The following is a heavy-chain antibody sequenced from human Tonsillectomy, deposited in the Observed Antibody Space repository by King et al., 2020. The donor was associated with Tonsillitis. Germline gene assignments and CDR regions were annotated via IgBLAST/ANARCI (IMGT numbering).Heavy chain of an antibody. D-gene: IGHD1-26*01. CDR1: GFTFSSYE. V-gene: IGHV3-48*03. CDR3: ARDLLGGSYPFDY. CDR2: SGSGGYTK. J-gene: IGHJ4*02. Sequence: VQLVESGGGLVQPGGSLRLSCAASGFTFSSYEMNWVRQAPGKGLEWISYSGSGGYTKNYADSVKGRFTISRDNAKNSLYLQMNSLRAEDTAVYYCARDLLGGSYPFDYWGQGTLVTVSS.